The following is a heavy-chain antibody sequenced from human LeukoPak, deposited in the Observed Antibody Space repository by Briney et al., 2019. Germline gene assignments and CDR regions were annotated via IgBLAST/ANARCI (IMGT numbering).Heavy chain of an antibody. D-gene: IGHD1-26*01. V-gene: IGHV4-39*07. CDR2: IYYSGST. CDR3: ARGVIVGATRAFDY. CDR1: GGSISSSSYY. Sequence: PSETLSLTCTVSGGSISSSSYYWGWIRQPPGKGLEWIGSIYYSGSTYYNPSLKSRVTISVDTSKNQFSLKLSSVTAADTAVYYCARGVIVGATRAFDYWGQGTLVTVSS. J-gene: IGHJ4*02.